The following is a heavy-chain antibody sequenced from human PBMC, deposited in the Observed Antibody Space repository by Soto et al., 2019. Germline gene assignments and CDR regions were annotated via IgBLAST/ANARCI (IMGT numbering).Heavy chain of an antibody. CDR3: AHCVGSGWFDY. J-gene: IGHJ4*02. CDR1: GFSLSTTGVG. Sequence: QITLKESGPTLVKPTQTLTLTCTFSGFSLSTTGVGVGWIRQPPGKALEWLALIYWDDDKGYSPSLKSRLTITRDTSKNQVVLTMNNMDPVDTATYYCAHCVGSGWFDYWGQGTLVTVTS. V-gene: IGHV2-5*02. D-gene: IGHD6-19*01. CDR2: IYWDDDK.